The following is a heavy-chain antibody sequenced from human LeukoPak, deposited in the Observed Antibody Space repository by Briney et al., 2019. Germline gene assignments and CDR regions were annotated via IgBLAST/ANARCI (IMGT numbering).Heavy chain of an antibody. V-gene: IGHV3-48*03. Sequence: GGSLRLSCAASGFTFSSYEMNWVRQAPGEGLEWVSYISSSGSTIHYTDSVKGRSTISRDNAKNSLYLQMNSLRAEDTAVYYCARPVGYSGSGSYYGYWGQGTLVTVSS. CDR2: ISSSGSTI. CDR1: GFTFSSYE. D-gene: IGHD3-10*01. J-gene: IGHJ4*02. CDR3: ARPVGYSGSGSYYGY.